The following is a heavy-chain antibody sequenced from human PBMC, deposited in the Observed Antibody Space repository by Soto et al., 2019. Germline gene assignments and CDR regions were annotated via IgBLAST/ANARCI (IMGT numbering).Heavy chain of an antibody. CDR2: ISGSGANT. CDR3: SKDIGYTTTTHYFDY. V-gene: IGHV3-23*01. J-gene: IGHJ4*02. D-gene: IGHD2-8*01. CDR1: GFTFSDHA. Sequence: GGSLRLSCAASGFTFSDHAMNWVRQAPGKGLEWVSGISGSGANTYYADSVKGRFTISRDNSKNTLYLHINSLRAEDTALYFCSKDIGYTTTTHYFDYWGQGIQVTVSS.